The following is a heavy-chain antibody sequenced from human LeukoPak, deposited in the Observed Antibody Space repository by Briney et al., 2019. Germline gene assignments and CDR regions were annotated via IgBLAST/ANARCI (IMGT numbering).Heavy chain of an antibody. Sequence: GGSLRLSCAASGFTFSSYWMHWVRQAPGKGLVWVSRINSDGSSTIYADSVKGRFTISRDNAKNTLYLQMNSLRAEDTAVYYCARDRTPRYYDFWSGYYGGDYFDYWGQGTLVTVSS. CDR1: GFTFSSYW. J-gene: IGHJ4*02. CDR3: ARDRTPRYYDFWSGYYGGDYFDY. D-gene: IGHD3-3*01. V-gene: IGHV3-74*01. CDR2: INSDGSST.